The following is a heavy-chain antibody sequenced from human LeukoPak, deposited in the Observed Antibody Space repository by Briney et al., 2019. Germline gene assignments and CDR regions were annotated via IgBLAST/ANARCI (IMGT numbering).Heavy chain of an antibody. V-gene: IGHV4-39*01. D-gene: IGHD3-22*01. CDR3: ARTVGKTYYYDSSGYYDY. J-gene: IGHJ4*02. Sequence: SETLSLTCTVSGGSISSSSYYWGWIRQPPGKGLEWIGSIYYSGSTYYNPSLKGRVTISVDTSKNQFSLKLSSVTAADTAVYYCARTVGKTYYYDSSGYYDYWGQGTLVTVSS. CDR2: IYYSGST. CDR1: GGSISSSSYY.